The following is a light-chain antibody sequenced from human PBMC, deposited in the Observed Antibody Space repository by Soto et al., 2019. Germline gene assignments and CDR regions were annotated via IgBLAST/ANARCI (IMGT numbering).Light chain of an antibody. CDR2: EVS. V-gene: IGLV2-14*01. CDR3: SSYTSSSTLHWV. Sequence: QSALTQPASVSGSPGQSFTISCTGTSSDVGGYNYVSWYQQHPGKAPKLMIYEVSNRPSGVSNRFSGSKSGNTASLTISGLQAEDEADYYCSSYTSSSTLHWVFGGGTKLTVL. CDR1: SSDVGGYNY. J-gene: IGLJ3*02.